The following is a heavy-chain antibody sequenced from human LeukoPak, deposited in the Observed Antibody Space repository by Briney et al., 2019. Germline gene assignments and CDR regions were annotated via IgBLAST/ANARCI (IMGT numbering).Heavy chain of an antibody. J-gene: IGHJ6*02. CDR1: EYTFTSYY. CDR3: ARDSGYDLRVLDYYGMDV. Sequence: GASVKVSCKASEYTFTSYYMHWVRQAPGQGLEWMGIINPSGGSTSYAQKFQGRVTMTRDTSTSTVYMELSSLRSEDTAVYYCARDSGYDLRVLDYYGMDVWGQGTTVTVSS. V-gene: IGHV1-46*01. CDR2: INPSGGST. D-gene: IGHD5-12*01.